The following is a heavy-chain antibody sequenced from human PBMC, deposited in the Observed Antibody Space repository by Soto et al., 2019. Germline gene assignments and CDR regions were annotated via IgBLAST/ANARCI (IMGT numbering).Heavy chain of an antibody. D-gene: IGHD1-26*01. CDR3: AGRRGEGGVDH. CDR2: IYHSGNT. Sequence: QVQLQESGPGLVKPSGTLSLTCAVSGGSISSSNWWSWVRQPPGKGLEWIGEIYHSGNTNYNPSLRCRLPLAVDSPRNYSALKLSSVTAADTAVYNWAGRRGEGGVDHGGQGTLVTVSS. V-gene: IGHV4-4*02. CDR1: GGSISSSNW. J-gene: IGHJ4*02.